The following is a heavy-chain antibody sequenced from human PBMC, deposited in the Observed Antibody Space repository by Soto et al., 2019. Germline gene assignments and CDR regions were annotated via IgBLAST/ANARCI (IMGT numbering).Heavy chain of an antibody. CDR2: IYSGGST. Sequence: EVQLVESGGGLVQPGGSLRLSCAASGFSVSSKYMTWVRQAPGKGLEWVSVIYSGGSTYYADSVKGRFTISRHNSKNTPYLQMNSLRAEDTAVYYCARGTEAFDVWGQGTMVTVSS. J-gene: IGHJ3*01. CDR3: ARGTEAFDV. CDR1: GFSVSSKY. V-gene: IGHV3-53*04.